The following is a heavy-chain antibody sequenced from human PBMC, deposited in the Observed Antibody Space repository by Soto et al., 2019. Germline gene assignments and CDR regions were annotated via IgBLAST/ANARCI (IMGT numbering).Heavy chain of an antibody. CDR3: AKVRASYLSASYFYYGLDV. CDR2: ISGSGSSV. CDR1: GFTFSHYV. D-gene: IGHD3-10*01. V-gene: IGHV3-23*01. J-gene: IGHJ6*02. Sequence: EVELLESGGGLVRPGGSLRLSCAASGFTFSHYVLSWVRQSPERGLEWVSSISGSGSSVYVADSVRGRFIMSRDLSTNTVSLQMNGLRAEDTAVYYCAKVRASYLSASYFYYGLDVWGQGTTVTVSS.